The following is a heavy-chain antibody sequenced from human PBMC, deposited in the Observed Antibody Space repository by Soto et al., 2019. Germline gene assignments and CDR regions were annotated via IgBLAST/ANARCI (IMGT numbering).Heavy chain of an antibody. J-gene: IGHJ6*02. CDR1: GFIFSSFA. Sequence: GGCLRLSFAASGFIFSSFAMNRVRQAPGKGLEWVSMISGSADSTFYADSVKGRFTISRDNSKSTLYLQINSLRAEDTAVYYCAKTRGAMIYAISVYGMDVWGQGTTVTVSS. CDR3: AKTRGAMIYAISVYGMDV. CDR2: ISGSADST. V-gene: IGHV3-23*01. D-gene: IGHD2-8*01.